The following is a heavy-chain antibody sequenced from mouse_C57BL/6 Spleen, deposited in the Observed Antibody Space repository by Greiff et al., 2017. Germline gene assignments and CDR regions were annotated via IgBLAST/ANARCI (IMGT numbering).Heavy chain of an antibody. CDR2: INPSNGGT. D-gene: IGHD1-1*01. J-gene: IGHJ4*01. Sequence: QVQLLQPGTELVKPGASVTLSCKASGYTFTSYWMHWVKQRPGQGLEWIGNINPSNGGTNYNEKFKSKATLTVDKSSSTAYMQLSSLTSEDSAVYYCARAGYYYGSSPYFYAMDYWGQGTSVTVSS. CDR1: GYTFTSYW. CDR3: ARAGYYYGSSPYFYAMDY. V-gene: IGHV1-53*01.